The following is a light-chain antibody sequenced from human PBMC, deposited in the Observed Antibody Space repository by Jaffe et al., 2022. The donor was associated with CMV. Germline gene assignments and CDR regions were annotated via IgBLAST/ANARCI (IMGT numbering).Light chain of an antibody. CDR3: LQDYNYPRT. CDR1: QGIRND. CDR2: GAS. Sequence: AIQMTQSPSSLSASVGDRVTITCRASQGIRNDLGWYQQRPGKAPKLLIYGASSLQSGVPSRFSGSGSGTDFTLTIISLQPEDFGTYYCLQDYNYPRTFGQGTKVEIK. J-gene: IGKJ1*01. V-gene: IGKV1-6*01.